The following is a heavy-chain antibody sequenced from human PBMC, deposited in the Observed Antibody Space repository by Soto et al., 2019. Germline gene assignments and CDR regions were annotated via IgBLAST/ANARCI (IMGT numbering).Heavy chain of an antibody. CDR2: ISSSGDRI. Sequence: VQLVESGGGLVSPGGSLTLSCVGSGFRFSDHSMHWVRRAPGTGLQWLSYISSSGDRIHYADSVRGRFTVSRDNAKKSLFLRMNSLRDDDTAMYYCARLPKGSLVTAWGQGTLVTVSS. CDR3: ARLPKGSLVTA. J-gene: IGHJ4*02. V-gene: IGHV3-48*02. CDR1: GFRFSDHS. D-gene: IGHD2-21*02.